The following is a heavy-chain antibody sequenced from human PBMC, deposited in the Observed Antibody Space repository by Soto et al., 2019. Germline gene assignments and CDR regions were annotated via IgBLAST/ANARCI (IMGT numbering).Heavy chain of an antibody. Sequence: PSETLSLTCNVSGGSTSSDNYWSWIRQPPGKGLEWIGHIYYSGNTDYNPSLKSRITINPDTSKNQFSLHLNSVTPEDTALYYGVRDVGFDFDYWGLGILPTVSS. D-gene: IGHD1-26*01. V-gene: IGHV4-30-4*01. CDR1: GGSTSSDNY. CDR3: VRDVGFDFDY. CDR2: IYYSGNT. J-gene: IGHJ4*02.